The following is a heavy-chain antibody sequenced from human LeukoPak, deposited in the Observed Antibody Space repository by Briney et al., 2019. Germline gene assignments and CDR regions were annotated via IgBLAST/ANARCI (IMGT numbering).Heavy chain of an antibody. J-gene: IGHJ4*02. CDR2: TYQRSKWYN. CDR1: GDSVSINSAA. D-gene: IGHD6-19*01. V-gene: IGHV6-1*01. Sequence: SQTLSLACAISGDSVSINSAAWNWIRQSPSRGLEWLGRTYQRSKWYNDYAVSVKSRITINPDISKNQFSLQLNSVTPEDTAVYYCARSPSPYSSGWYFDYWGQGTLVTVSS. CDR3: ARSPSPYSSGWYFDY.